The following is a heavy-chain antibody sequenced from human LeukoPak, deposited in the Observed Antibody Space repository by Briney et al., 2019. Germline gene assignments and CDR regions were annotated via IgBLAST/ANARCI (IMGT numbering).Heavy chain of an antibody. D-gene: IGHD6-19*01. Sequence: PSETLSLTCTVSGGSISSYYWSRIRQPAGKGLEWIGRIYTSGSTNYNPSLKSRVTISVDKSKNQFSLKLSSVTAADTAVYYCARARLAVAGTIFDYWGQGTLVTVSS. CDR2: IYTSGST. J-gene: IGHJ4*02. V-gene: IGHV4-4*07. CDR3: ARARLAVAGTIFDY. CDR1: GGSISSYY.